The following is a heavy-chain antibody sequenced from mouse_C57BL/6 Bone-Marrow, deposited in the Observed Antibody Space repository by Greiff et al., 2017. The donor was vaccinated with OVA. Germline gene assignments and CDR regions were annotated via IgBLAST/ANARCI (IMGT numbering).Heavy chain of an antibody. CDR2: IDPSDSYT. Sequence: QVQLQQPGAELVKPGASVKLSCKASGYTFTSYWMQWVKQRPGQGLEWIGEIDPSDSYTNYNQKFKGKATLTVDTSSSPAYMQLSSLTSEDSAVYYCARSDYYGSFYAMDYWGQGTSVTVSS. V-gene: IGHV1-50*01. D-gene: IGHD1-1*01. CDR3: ARSDYYGSFYAMDY. J-gene: IGHJ4*01. CDR1: GYTFTSYW.